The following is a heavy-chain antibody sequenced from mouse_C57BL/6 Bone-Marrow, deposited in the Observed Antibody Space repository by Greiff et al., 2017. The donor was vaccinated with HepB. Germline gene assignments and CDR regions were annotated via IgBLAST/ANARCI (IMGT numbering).Heavy chain of an antibody. CDR2: IHPNSGST. Sequence: VQLQQPGAELVKPGASVKLSCKASGYTFTSYWMHWVKQRPGQGLEWIGMIHPNSGSTNYNEKFKSKATLTVDKSSSTAYMQLSSLTSEDSAVYYCASYYYGSRFYFDYWGQGTTLTVSS. D-gene: IGHD1-1*01. CDR1: GYTFTSYW. J-gene: IGHJ2*01. CDR3: ASYYYGSRFYFDY. V-gene: IGHV1-64*01.